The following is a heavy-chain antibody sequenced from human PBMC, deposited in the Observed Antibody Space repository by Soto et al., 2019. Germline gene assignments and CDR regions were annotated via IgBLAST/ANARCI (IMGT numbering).Heavy chain of an antibody. CDR3: ARCRDTSGWYRSNY. J-gene: IGHJ4*02. Sequence: QVQLVQSGGEVKQPGASVKVSCKTSGYTFSNYGISWVRQAPGQGLEWVGWISGYNGNTKHAQNVQGRFSLTRDTATSAAYMELRSLTSYDTAVYYCARCRDTSGWYRSNYWGQGTLVSVSS. V-gene: IGHV1-18*01. CDR1: GYTFSNYG. D-gene: IGHD6-19*01. CDR2: ISGYNGNT.